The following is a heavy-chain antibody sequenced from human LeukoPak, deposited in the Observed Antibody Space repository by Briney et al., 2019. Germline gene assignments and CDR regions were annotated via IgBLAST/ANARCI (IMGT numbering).Heavy chain of an antibody. D-gene: IGHD6-13*01. CDR1: GGSITSYS. V-gene: IGHV4-4*07. CDR2: IYTSGRT. J-gene: IGHJ4*02. Sequence: PQSLSLTCLVSGGSITSYSWSWIRQPAGKGLEWIGRIYTSGRTTSNPTPKSRVTIPVGSSRNHFSLKLSSVSAADTAVYCWARAVHDSSCFLFDYWGQGTLCTVSS. CDR3: ARAVHDSSCFLFDY.